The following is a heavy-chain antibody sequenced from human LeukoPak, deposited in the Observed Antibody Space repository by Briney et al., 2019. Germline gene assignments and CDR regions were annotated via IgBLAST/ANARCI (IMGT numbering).Heavy chain of an antibody. V-gene: IGHV3-66*01. J-gene: IGHJ4*02. D-gene: IGHD3-10*01. CDR2: IYSGGTT. CDR1: EFTVSSNY. CDR3: AKYYYTSGSSGGRVFDY. Sequence: PGGSLRLSCAASEFTVSSNYMSWVRQAPGKGLEWVSVIYSGGTTYYADSVKGRFTISGDNSKNSLYLQMNSLRAEDTAVYYCAKYYYTSGSSGGRVFDYWGQGTLVTVSS.